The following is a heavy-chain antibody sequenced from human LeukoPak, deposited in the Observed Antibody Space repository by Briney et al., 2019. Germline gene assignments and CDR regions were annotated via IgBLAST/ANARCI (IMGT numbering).Heavy chain of an antibody. D-gene: IGHD3-16*01. CDR3: ARFGGDEILTRGFDY. CDR1: GFTFSSYA. CDR2: ISYDGSNK. V-gene: IGHV3-30*14. Sequence: GGSLRLSCAASGFTFSSYAMHWVRQAPGKGLEWVAVISYDGSNKYYADSVKGRFTISRDNSKNTLYLQMNSLRAEDTAVYYCARFGGDEILTRGFDYWGQGTLVTVSS. J-gene: IGHJ4*02.